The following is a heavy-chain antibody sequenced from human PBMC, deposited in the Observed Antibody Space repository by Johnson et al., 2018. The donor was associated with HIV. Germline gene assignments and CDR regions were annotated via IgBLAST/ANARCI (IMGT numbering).Heavy chain of an antibody. CDR3: AKESKWESRTPHAFDM. D-gene: IGHD1-26*01. CDR1: GFTFRDYG. V-gene: IGHV3-30*02. J-gene: IGHJ3*02. CDR2: IQYDGSNK. Sequence: QVQLVESGGGVVQPRGSLRLSCAASGFTFRDYGMHWVRQAPGKGLEWVAFIQYDGSNKYYADSVRGRFTISRDNSKNTLYLQMKSLRPEDTAVYYCAKESKWESRTPHAFDMWGQGTMVTVSS.